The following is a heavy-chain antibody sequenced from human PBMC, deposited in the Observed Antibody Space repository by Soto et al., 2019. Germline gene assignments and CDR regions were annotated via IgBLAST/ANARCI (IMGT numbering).Heavy chain of an antibody. J-gene: IGHJ4*02. D-gene: IGHD6-19*01. Sequence: PGGSLRLACAASGFTFSSYAMSWVRQAPGKGLEWVSAISGSGGSTYYADSVKGRFTISRDNSKNTLYLQMNSLRAEDTAVYYCAKDQKWLVRYYFDYWGQGTRVTVSS. CDR2: ISGSGGST. V-gene: IGHV3-23*01. CDR3: AKDQKWLVRYYFDY. CDR1: GFTFSSYA.